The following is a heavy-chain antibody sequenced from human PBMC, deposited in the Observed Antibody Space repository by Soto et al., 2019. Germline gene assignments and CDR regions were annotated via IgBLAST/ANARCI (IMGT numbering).Heavy chain of an antibody. V-gene: IGHV4-4*07. CDR1: GGSISSYH. D-gene: IGHD3-22*01. Sequence: SETLSLTCTVSGGSISSYHWSWIRQPAGKGLEWIGRIYTSGSANYSPSLKSRVTMSVDTSKNQFSLKLSSVTAADTAVYYCASETYYHDSSGYRDNYYFNYWGQGTLVTVSS. CDR3: ASETYYHDSSGYRDNYYFNY. CDR2: IYTSGSA. J-gene: IGHJ4*02.